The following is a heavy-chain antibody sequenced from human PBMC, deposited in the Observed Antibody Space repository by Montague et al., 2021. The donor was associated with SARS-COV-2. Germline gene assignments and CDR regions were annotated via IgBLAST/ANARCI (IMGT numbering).Heavy chain of an antibody. J-gene: IGHJ6*02. CDR1: GGSISSTAYY. Sequence: SETLSLTCTVSGGSISSTAYYWGWIRQPPGKGLEWIGSIYYTVNTYYNPSLKSRVTISVDASKNQFSLTLSSVSAADTAVYYCARQTTLLLGRAPPGVWGQGTTVIVSS. CDR2: IYYTVNT. CDR3: ARQTTLLLGRAPPGV. V-gene: IGHV4-39*01. D-gene: IGHD2/OR15-2a*01.